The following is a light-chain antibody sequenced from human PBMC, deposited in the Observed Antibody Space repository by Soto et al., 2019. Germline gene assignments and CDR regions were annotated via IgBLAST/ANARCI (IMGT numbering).Light chain of an antibody. V-gene: IGKV3-20*01. Sequence: EIGLTQSPGTLSVSPGERATVSCRASQTVSSGFLAWYQQKVGQAPRLLIYGASTRATGIPDRFSGSGSGTDFTLTIDRLEPEDFAVYYCHQYYSSPTTFGGGTKVEIK. CDR2: GAS. CDR3: HQYYSSPTT. J-gene: IGKJ4*01. CDR1: QTVSSGF.